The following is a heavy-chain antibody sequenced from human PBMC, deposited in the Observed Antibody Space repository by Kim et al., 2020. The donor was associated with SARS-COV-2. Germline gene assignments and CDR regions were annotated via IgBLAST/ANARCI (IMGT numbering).Heavy chain of an antibody. V-gene: IGHV4-39*01. J-gene: IGHJ4*02. Sequence: SLKTRVTMSVDTSKNQFSLKLSSVTAADTAVYYCARTPITMIRGVENFDYWGQGTLGAVSS. CDR3: ARTPITMIRGVENFDY. D-gene: IGHD3-10*01.